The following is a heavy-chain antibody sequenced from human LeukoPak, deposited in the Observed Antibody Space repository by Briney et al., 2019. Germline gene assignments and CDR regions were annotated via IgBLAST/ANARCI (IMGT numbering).Heavy chain of an antibody. CDR2: VDSTGTHT. D-gene: IGHD5-24*01. CDR1: GFTFGNYA. Sequence: PGGSLRLSCAASGFTFGNYATSWVRQAPGKGLEWVSGVDSTGTHTYHADSVKGRFTISRDNSKNTLYLHMTSLRGEDTAVYFCAKSKDGYTRPFDYWGQGTLVSVSS. CDR3: AKSKDGYTRPFDY. J-gene: IGHJ4*02. V-gene: IGHV3-23*05.